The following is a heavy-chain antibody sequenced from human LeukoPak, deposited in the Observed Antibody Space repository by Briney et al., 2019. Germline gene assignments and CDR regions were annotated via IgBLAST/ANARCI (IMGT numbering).Heavy chain of an antibody. Sequence: PGGSLRLSCAASGFTFSSYGMHWVRQAPGKGLEGVAVIWYDGSNKYYADSVKGRFTISRDNSKNTLYLQMNSLRAEDTAVYYCARGDDSRPRNYYMDIWGKGTTVTVSS. J-gene: IGHJ6*03. D-gene: IGHD3-22*01. CDR1: GFTFSSYG. V-gene: IGHV3-33*01. CDR2: IWYDGSNK. CDR3: ARGDDSRPRNYYMDI.